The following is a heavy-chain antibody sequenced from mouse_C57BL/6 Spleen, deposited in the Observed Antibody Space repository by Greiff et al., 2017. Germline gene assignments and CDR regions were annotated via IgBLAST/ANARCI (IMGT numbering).Heavy chain of an antibody. Sequence: VHVKQSGAELVRPGASVKLSCTASGFNIKDYYMHWVKQRPEQGLEWIGRIDPEDGDTEYAPKFQGKATMTADTSSNTAYLQLSSLTSEDTAVYYCTTGGYGSRFDYWGQGTTLTVSS. CDR1: GFNIKDYY. CDR3: TTGGYGSRFDY. J-gene: IGHJ2*01. D-gene: IGHD1-1*01. V-gene: IGHV14-1*01. CDR2: IDPEDGDT.